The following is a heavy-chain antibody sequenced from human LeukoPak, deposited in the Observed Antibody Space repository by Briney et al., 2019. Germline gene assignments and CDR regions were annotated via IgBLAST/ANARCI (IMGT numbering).Heavy chain of an antibody. CDR1: GFTFSIYS. J-gene: IGHJ4*02. CDR2: INSDGSSI. Sequence: GGSLRLSCAASGFTFSIYSMNWVRQAPGKGLVWVSRINSDGSSITCADSVKGRFTISRDNAKNTLYLQMNSLRAEDTAVYYCARDGPAYHWGQGTLVTVSS. D-gene: IGHD3/OR15-3a*01. CDR3: ARDGPAYH. V-gene: IGHV3-74*03.